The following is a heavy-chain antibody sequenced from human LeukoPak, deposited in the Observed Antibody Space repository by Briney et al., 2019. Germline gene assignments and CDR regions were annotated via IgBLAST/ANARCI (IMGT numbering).Heavy chain of an antibody. J-gene: IGHJ4*02. D-gene: IGHD2-2*01. Sequence: SETLSLTCTVSGGSISSSSYYWGWIRQPPGTGLEWIGYIYYSGSTYYNPSLKSRVTISVDTSKNQFSLKLSSVTAADTAVYYCARIVVVPAAIDYWGQGTLVTVSS. V-gene: IGHV4-30-4*08. CDR2: IYYSGST. CDR1: GGSISSSSYY. CDR3: ARIVVVPAAIDY.